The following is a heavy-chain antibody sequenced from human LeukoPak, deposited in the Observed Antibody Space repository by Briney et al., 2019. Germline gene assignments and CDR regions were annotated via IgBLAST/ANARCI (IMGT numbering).Heavy chain of an antibody. J-gene: IGHJ2*01. Sequence: SETLSLTCTVSGGSISSYYWSWIRQPPGKGLEWIGYIYYSWSTNYNPSLKSRVTISVDTSKNQFSLKLSSVTAADTAVYYCARDTKTGYFDLWGRGTLVTVSS. CDR3: ARDTKTGYFDL. CDR2: IYYSWST. CDR1: GGSISSYY. V-gene: IGHV4-59*01. D-gene: IGHD3-3*01.